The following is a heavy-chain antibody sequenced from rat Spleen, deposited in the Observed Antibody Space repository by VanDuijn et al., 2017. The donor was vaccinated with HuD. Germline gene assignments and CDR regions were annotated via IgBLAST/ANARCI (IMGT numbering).Heavy chain of an antibody. CDR2: ISSGGST. J-gene: IGHJ2*01. Sequence: QVQLKESGPGLVQPSQTLSLTCTVSGFSLTSNGVSWVRQPPGKGLEWIAAISSGGSTYYNSALKSRLSISRDTSTSQVFLKMNSLQTEDTAIYFCTREGYYDGSYYFDYWGQGVMVTVSS. CDR1: GFSLTSNG. V-gene: IGHV2S12*01. CDR3: TREGYYDGSYYFDY. D-gene: IGHD1-12*02.